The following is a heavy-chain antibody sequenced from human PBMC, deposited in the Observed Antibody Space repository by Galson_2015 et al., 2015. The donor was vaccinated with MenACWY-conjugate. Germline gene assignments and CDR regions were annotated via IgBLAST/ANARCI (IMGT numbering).Heavy chain of an antibody. J-gene: IGHJ4*02. CDR1: GFTFSIYS. CDR3: ASYRDSGYDSPFDY. D-gene: IGHD5-12*01. CDR2: ITNSGNSI. Sequence: SLRLSCAASGFTFSIYSMSWVRQAPGKGLEWASYITNSGNSIYYGDSVKGRFTISRDNAKNSLYLQMNSLRDEDTAVYYCASYRDSGYDSPFDYWGQGTLVTVSS. V-gene: IGHV3-48*02.